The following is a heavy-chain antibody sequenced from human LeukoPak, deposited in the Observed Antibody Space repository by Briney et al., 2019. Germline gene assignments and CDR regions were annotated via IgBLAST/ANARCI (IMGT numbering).Heavy chain of an antibody. V-gene: IGHV3-23*01. Sequence: GGSLRLSCAASGFTSSNYAVSWVRQAPGKGLEWVSTMSSGGYSTWYADSVKGRFTISRDNSKNTLYLQMNSLRAEDTAVYYCARVAAAGTGGDIDYWGQGTLVTVSS. D-gene: IGHD6-13*01. CDR2: MSSGGYST. CDR1: GFTSSNYA. CDR3: ARVAAAGTGGDIDY. J-gene: IGHJ4*02.